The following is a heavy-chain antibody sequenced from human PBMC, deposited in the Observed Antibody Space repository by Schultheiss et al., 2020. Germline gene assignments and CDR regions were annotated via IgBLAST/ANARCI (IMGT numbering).Heavy chain of an antibody. J-gene: IGHJ5*02. CDR2: IYYSGST. Sequence: SETLSLTCTVSGGSISSYYWSWIRQPPGKGLEWIGYIYYSGSTNYNPSLKSRVTISVDTSKNQFSLKLSSVTAADTAVYYCARIIGRDWFDPWGQGTLVTVYS. CDR1: GGSISSYY. V-gene: IGHV4-59*01. CDR3: ARIIGRDWFDP. D-gene: IGHD3-10*01.